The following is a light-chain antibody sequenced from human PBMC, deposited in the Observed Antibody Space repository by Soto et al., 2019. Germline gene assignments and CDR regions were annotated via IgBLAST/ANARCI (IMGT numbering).Light chain of an antibody. V-gene: IGLV2-8*01. CDR2: EVS. J-gene: IGLJ1*01. CDR3: SSYAGSLYV. CDR1: SSDIGDYNY. Sequence: QSALTQPPSASGSPGQSVTISCTGTSSDIGDYNYVSWYQQHPGKAPKLMIYEVSKRPSGVPDRFSGSKSGNTASLTVSGLQADYEADYYCSSYAGSLYVFGTGTKLTVL.